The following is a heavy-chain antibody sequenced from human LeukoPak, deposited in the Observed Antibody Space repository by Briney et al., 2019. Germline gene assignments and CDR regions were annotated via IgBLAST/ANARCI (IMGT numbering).Heavy chain of an antibody. CDR1: GYIFSYYA. CDR2: INAGNGKT. D-gene: IGHD4-17*01. V-gene: IGHV1-3*01. CDR3: ARARWTSTGTTYYLDY. Sequence: ASVKVSCKASGYIFSYYAIQWVRQAPGQGLEWMGWINAGNGKTKYSQKFQDRVTIARDTSASTAYLELSGLRSEDTAVYFCARARWTSTGTTYYLDYWGQGTLVTVSS. J-gene: IGHJ4*02.